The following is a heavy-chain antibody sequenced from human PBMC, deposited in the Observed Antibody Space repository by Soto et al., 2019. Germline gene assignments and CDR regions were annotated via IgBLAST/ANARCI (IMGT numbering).Heavy chain of an antibody. CDR3: ARDKRVRSSSGFDY. Sequence: QVQLVESGGGVVQPGRSLRLSCAASGFTFSSYGMHWVRQAPGKGLEWVAVIWYDGSNKYYADSVKGRFTISRDNSKNTLYLQMNSLRAEDTAVYYCARDKRVRSSSGFDYWGQGTLVTVSS. CDR2: IWYDGSNK. CDR1: GFTFSSYG. V-gene: IGHV3-33*01. D-gene: IGHD6-6*01. J-gene: IGHJ4*02.